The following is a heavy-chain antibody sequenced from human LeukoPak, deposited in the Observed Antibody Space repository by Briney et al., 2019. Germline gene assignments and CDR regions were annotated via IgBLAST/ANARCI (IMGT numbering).Heavy chain of an antibody. CDR2: INPNSGGT. Sequence: ASVKVSCKASGYTFTSYYMHWVRQAPGQGLEWMGWINPNSGGTNYAQKFQGRVTMTRDTSISTAYMELSRLRSDDTAVYYCARETHGTTVTTGVGYWGQGTLVTVSS. J-gene: IGHJ4*02. CDR1: GYTFTSYY. CDR3: ARETHGTTVTTGVGY. D-gene: IGHD4-17*01. V-gene: IGHV1-2*02.